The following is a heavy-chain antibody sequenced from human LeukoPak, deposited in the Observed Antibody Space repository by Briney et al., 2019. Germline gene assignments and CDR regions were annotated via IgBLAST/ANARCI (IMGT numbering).Heavy chain of an antibody. D-gene: IGHD4-23*01. V-gene: IGHV4-59*12. CDR2: IYYSGST. CDR3: ARDQGSKLLDAFDI. Sequence: SEALSLTCTVSGGSISSYYWSWIRQPPGKGLEWIGYIYYSGSTYYNPSLKSRVTISVDTSKNQFSLKLSSVTAADTAVYYCARDQGSKLLDAFDIWGQGTMVTVSS. J-gene: IGHJ3*02. CDR1: GGSISSYY.